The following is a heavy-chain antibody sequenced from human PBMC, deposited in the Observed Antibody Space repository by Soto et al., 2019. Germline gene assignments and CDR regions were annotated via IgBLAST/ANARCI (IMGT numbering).Heavy chain of an antibody. V-gene: IGHV4-30-4*01. CDR3: ARERYRTGYHLFEY. CDR2: IYYSGTT. J-gene: IGHJ4*02. Sequence: QVQLQESGPGLVKPSQTLSLTCTVSGGSISNADHYWSWIRQPPGKGLEWIGYIYYSGTTSYNPSLACRITMSPHTLTHQFSLRLSSVTAADTAVYYCARERYRTGYHLFEYWGQATLVTVSS. CDR1: GGSISNADHY. D-gene: IGHD6-19*01.